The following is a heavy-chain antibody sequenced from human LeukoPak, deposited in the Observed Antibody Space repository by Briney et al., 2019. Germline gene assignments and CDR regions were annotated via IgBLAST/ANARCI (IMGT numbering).Heavy chain of an antibody. Sequence: GGSLRLSRAASGFTFSSYAMSWVRQAPGKGLEWVSSISSSSSYIYYADSVKGRFTISRDNAKNSLYLQMNSLRAEDTAVYYCAREGELRCFDWLSQSSSWYYYYMDVWGKGTTVTVSS. CDR1: GFTFSSYA. CDR3: AREGELRCFDWLSQSSSWYYYYMDV. D-gene: IGHD3-9*01. CDR2: ISSSSSYI. J-gene: IGHJ6*03. V-gene: IGHV3-21*01.